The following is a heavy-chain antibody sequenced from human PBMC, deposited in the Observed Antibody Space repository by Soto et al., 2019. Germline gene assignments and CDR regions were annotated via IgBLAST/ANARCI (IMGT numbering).Heavy chain of an antibody. V-gene: IGHV4-59*08. D-gene: IGHD3-10*01. CDR2: IYYSGST. CDR3: ARHFLGSGMFKYDYYYYYMDV. J-gene: IGHJ6*03. Sequence: SETLSLTCTVSGGSISSYYWSWIRQPPGKGLEWIGYIYYSGSTNCNPSLKSRVTISVDTSKNQFSLKLSSVTAADTAVYYCARHFLGSGMFKYDYYYYYMDVWGKGTTVTVSS. CDR1: GGSISSYY.